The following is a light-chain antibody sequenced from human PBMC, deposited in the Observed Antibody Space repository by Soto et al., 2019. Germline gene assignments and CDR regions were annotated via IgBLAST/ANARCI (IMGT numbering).Light chain of an antibody. J-gene: IGKJ1*01. V-gene: IGKV3-11*01. Sequence: EIVLTQSPATLSLSPGERATLSCRASQGVSNYLVWYQQKPGQAPRLLIYDASKRATGIPARFSGSGSGTDFTLAISSLEPEDFAVDFCHQRGDWPWTFGQGTKVEIK. CDR3: HQRGDWPWT. CDR1: QGVSNY. CDR2: DAS.